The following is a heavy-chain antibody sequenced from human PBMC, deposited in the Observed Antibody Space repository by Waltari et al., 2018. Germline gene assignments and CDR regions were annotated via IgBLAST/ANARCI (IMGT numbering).Heavy chain of an antibody. D-gene: IGHD1-1*01. CDR2: IEQNGSQK. Sequence: EVQLVESGGGLVQPGGSLRLSCATSGFTFSTYWMGWFRQAPGRGVGWVANIEQNGSQKYYVDSVKGRFTISRDNAKNSLYLQMNSLRVEDTAVYYCATYNWNDVGNNWGQGTLVTVSS. V-gene: IGHV3-7*01. CDR3: ATYNWNDVGNN. J-gene: IGHJ4*02. CDR1: GFTFSTYW.